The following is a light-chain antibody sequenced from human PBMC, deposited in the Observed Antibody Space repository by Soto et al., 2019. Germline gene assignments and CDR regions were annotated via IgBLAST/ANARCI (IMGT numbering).Light chain of an antibody. CDR1: SSDVGTHGY. Sequence: QSVLTQPPSASGSPGQSVTISCTGTSSDVGTHGYVSWYQQHAGKAPKLMIYDVTKRPSGVPDRFSGSKSANTASLTVSGRHAVGEGQYYCMCYAHGDDPVFGGGTKVTVL. V-gene: IGLV2-8*01. J-gene: IGLJ2*01. CDR3: MCYAHGDDPV. CDR2: DVT.